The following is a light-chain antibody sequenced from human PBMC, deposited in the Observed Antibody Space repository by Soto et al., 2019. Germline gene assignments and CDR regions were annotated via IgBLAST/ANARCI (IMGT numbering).Light chain of an antibody. CDR3: QVWDSSTGV. CDR2: RDT. Sequence: SYELTQPLSVSVALGQTARITCGGNNIGSRNVHWFQQKPGQAPVLVIYRDTNRPSGIPERFSGSNSVNTATLTIGRAQAGDEDDYSCQVWDSSTGVFGGGTKLTVL. CDR1: NIGSRN. V-gene: IGLV3-9*01. J-gene: IGLJ2*01.